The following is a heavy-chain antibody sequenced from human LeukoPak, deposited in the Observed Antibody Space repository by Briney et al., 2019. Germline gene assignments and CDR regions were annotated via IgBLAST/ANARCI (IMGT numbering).Heavy chain of an antibody. D-gene: IGHD6-13*01. V-gene: IGHV4-59*01. CDR2: IYDSGST. J-gene: IGHJ4*02. CDR3: ARTSSSWL. CDR1: GASINSYY. Sequence: SETLSLTCTVSGASINSYYWSWIRQPPGKGLEWIGCIYDSGSTDYNPSLKSRVTISVDTSKNQFSLKLTSVTAADTAMYYCARTSSSWLWGQGTLITVSS.